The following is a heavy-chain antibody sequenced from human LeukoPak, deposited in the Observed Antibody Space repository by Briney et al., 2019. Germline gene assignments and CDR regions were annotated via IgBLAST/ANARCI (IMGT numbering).Heavy chain of an antibody. J-gene: IGHJ5*02. CDR3: ARHMTTANNWFDP. CDR2: INPSSGGT. CDR1: GYTFTGYY. D-gene: IGHD4-17*01. V-gene: IGHV1-2*02. Sequence: ASVKVSCKASGYTFTGYYMHWVRQAPGQGLEWMGWINPSSGGTNYAQKFQGRVTMTRDTSISTAYMELSRLISDDTAVYYCARHMTTANNWFDPWGQGTLVTVP.